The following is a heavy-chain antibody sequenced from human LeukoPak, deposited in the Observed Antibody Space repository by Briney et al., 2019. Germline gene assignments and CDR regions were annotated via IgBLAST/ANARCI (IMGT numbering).Heavy chain of an antibody. D-gene: IGHD2-2*01. CDR2: IYHSGST. CDR1: GYSISSGYY. V-gene: IGHV4-38-2*01. J-gene: IGHJ4*02. Sequence: SETLSLTCAVSGYSISSGYYWGWIRQPPGKGLEWIGSIYHSGSTYYNPSLKSRVTISVDTFKNQFSLKLSSVTAADTAVYYCATLIVVVPAAKGYYFDYWGQGTLVTVSS. CDR3: ATLIVVVPAAKGYYFDY.